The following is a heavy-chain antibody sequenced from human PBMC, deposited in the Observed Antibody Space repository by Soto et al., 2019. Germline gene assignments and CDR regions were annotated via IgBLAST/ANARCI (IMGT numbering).Heavy chain of an antibody. CDR1: AYTFTNFG. Sequence: QVQLVQSGAEVKKPGASVEVSCKASAYTFTNFGITWVRQAPGQGLEWMGWISAYNGNTNYAQKFQGRVTMTTDTSTSTAYMEVRSLRFDDTAVYYCARRGTPIDYWGQGTLVTVSS. J-gene: IGHJ4*02. CDR3: ARRGTPIDY. CDR2: ISAYNGNT. D-gene: IGHD3-16*01. V-gene: IGHV1-18*01.